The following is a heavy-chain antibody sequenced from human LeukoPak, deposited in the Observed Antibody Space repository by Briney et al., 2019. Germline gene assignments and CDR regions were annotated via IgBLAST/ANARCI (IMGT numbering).Heavy chain of an antibody. CDR1: GGSFSSYY. CDR3: ARGYCSGGSCYSYYYYNYMDV. D-gene: IGHD2-15*01. V-gene: IGHV4-34*01. Sequence: SETLSLTCAVYGGSFSSYYWSWIRQPPGKGLEWIGEINHTGSTKYNPSLKSRVSISVDTSKNQFSLKLSSVTAADTAVYYCARGYCSGGSCYSYYYYNYMDVWGKGTTVTVSS. J-gene: IGHJ6*03. CDR2: INHTGST.